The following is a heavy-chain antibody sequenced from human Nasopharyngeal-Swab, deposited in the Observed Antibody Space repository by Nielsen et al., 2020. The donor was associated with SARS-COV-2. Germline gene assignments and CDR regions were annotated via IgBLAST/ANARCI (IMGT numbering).Heavy chain of an antibody. D-gene: IGHD2-2*01. CDR1: GFTFNAAW. CDR3: VRGPSSGYANDAFGV. Sequence: GESLKISCAASGFTFNAAWMSWVRQAPGKGLEWVANIRQDESEKYYVDSVKGRFTISRDNAKNTLYMQMNSLRDEDTAVYYCVRGPSSGYANDAFGVWGQGTMVTVSS. V-gene: IGHV3-7*01. CDR2: IRQDESEK. J-gene: IGHJ3*01.